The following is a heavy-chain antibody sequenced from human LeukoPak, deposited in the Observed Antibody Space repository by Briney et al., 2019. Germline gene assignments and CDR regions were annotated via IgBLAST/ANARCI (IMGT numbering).Heavy chain of an antibody. J-gene: IGHJ6*03. CDR3: ARGYPGIAARPSGDYYYYYMDV. D-gene: IGHD6-6*01. CDR1: GGSFCGYY. Sequence: SETLSLTCAVYGGSFCGYYWSWIRQPPGKGLEWIGEINHSGSTNYNPSLKSRVTISVDTSKNQFSLKLSSVTAADTAVYYCARGYPGIAARPSGDYYYYYMDVWGKGTTVTVSS. CDR2: INHSGST. V-gene: IGHV4-34*01.